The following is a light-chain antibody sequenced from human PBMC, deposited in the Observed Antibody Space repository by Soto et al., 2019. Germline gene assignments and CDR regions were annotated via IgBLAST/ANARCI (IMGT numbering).Light chain of an antibody. CDR1: GGHSSYA. V-gene: IGLV4-69*01. CDR2: LNPDGSH. Sequence: QSVLTQSPSASASLGASVKLTCTLSGGHSSYAIAWHQQQPERGPRYLMRLNPDGSHSRGDGIPDRFSGSTSGAERSLTISSLQAEDEAAYYCQTWGTGFRVFGGGTQLTVL. J-gene: IGLJ3*02. CDR3: QTWGTGFRV.